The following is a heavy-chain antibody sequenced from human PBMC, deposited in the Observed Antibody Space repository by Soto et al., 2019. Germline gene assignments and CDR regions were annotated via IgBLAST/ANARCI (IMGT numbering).Heavy chain of an antibody. D-gene: IGHD5-12*01. CDR3: ARDHHRYSGYDYVDY. CDR1: GFTFSDYY. V-gene: IGHV3-11*05. J-gene: IGHJ4*02. CDR2: ISSSSSYT. Sequence: QVQLVESGGGLVKPGGSLRLSCAASGFTFSDYYMSWIRQAPGKGLEWVSYISSSSSYTNYAASVKGRFTTSRDNTKNTLYLQMNSLRAEDAAVYYCARDHHRYSGYDYVDYWGQGTLVTVSS.